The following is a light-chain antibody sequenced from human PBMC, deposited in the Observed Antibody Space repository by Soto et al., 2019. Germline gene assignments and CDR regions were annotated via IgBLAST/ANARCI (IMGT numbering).Light chain of an antibody. CDR1: QSVSSSY. J-gene: IGKJ1*01. V-gene: IGKV3-20*01. CDR2: GAS. Sequence: PVTLSLSPGEIATLSCRASQSVSSSYLAWYQQKPGQAPRLLIYGASSRATGIPDRFSGSGSGTDFTLTISRLEPEDFAVYYCQQYDSSPKTFGQGTKVHIK. CDR3: QQYDSSPKT.